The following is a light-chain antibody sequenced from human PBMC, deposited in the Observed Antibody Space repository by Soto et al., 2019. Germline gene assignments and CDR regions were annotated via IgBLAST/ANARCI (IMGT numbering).Light chain of an antibody. CDR1: TSDVGAYNY. Sequence: QSALTQPASVSGSPGQSITISCTGSTSDVGAYNYVSWYKHHPGQAPQLMIYEVSNRPSGVSNRFSGSKSGNTASLTISGLQADDEGDYYCISKTSSSSPFVFGTGTKLTVL. CDR3: ISKTSSSSPFV. CDR2: EVS. V-gene: IGLV2-14*01. J-gene: IGLJ1*01.